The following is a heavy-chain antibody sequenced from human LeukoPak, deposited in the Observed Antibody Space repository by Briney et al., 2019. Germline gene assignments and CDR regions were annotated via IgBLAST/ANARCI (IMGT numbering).Heavy chain of an antibody. CDR1: GFTFSSYA. J-gene: IGHJ1*01. D-gene: IGHD3-3*01. CDR2: ISGSGGST. Sequence: GGSLRLFCAASGFTFSSYAMSWVRQAPGKGLEWVSAISGSGGSTYYADSVKGRFTISRDNSKNTLYLQMNSLRAEDTAVYYCAKDVYDFWSGQGYFQHWGQGTLVTVSS. CDR3: AKDVYDFWSGQGYFQH. V-gene: IGHV3-23*01.